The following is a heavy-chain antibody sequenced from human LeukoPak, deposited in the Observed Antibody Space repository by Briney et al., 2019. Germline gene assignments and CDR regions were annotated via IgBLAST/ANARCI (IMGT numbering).Heavy chain of an antibody. CDR3: AIRGVGACLDP. D-gene: IGHD1-26*01. CDR2: ISGST. J-gene: IGHJ5*02. V-gene: IGHV4-59*08. Sequence: SETLSLTCTVSGGSISSYYWGWIRQPPGKGLEWIGYISGSTNYNPSLESRVTISIDTSKNQFSLKVSSVTAADTAVYYCAIRGVGACLDPWGQGTLVTVSS. CDR1: GGSISSYY.